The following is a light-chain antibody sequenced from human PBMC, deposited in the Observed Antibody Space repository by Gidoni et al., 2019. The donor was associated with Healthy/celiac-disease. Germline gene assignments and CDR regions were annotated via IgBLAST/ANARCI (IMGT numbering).Light chain of an antibody. CDR1: SSNIGSNT. V-gene: IGLV1-44*01. CDR3: AAWDDSLNGPVV. Sequence: QSVLPQPPSASGTPGQRVTISCSGSSSNIGSNTVNWYQQLPGTDPKLLIYSNNQRPSGVPDRFSGYKSGTSASLAISGLQSEDEADDYCAAWDDSLNGPVVFGGGTKLTVL. J-gene: IGLJ2*01. CDR2: SNN.